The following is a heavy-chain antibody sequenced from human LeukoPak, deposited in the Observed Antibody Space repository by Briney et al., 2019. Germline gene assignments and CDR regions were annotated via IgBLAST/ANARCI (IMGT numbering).Heavy chain of an antibody. Sequence: SVKVSCKASGGTFSSYAVSWVRQAPGQGLEWMGGIIPIFGTANYAQKFQGRVTITADESTSTAYMELSSLRSEDTAVYYCARVDSALNLGMDVWGQGTTVTVSS. CDR1: GGTFSSYA. V-gene: IGHV1-69*13. CDR2: IIPIFGTA. CDR3: ARVDSALNLGMDV. D-gene: IGHD3/OR15-3a*01. J-gene: IGHJ6*02.